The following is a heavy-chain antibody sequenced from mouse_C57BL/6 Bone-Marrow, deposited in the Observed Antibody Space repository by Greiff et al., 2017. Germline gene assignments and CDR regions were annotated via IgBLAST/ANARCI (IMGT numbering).Heavy chain of an antibody. J-gene: IGHJ2*01. D-gene: IGHD3-3*01. CDR3: ARRGLNFDY. CDR1: GYTFTSYW. CDR2: IHPNSGST. V-gene: IGHV1-64*01. Sequence: QVQLKQPGAELVKPGASVKLSCKASGYTFTSYWMHWVKQRPGQGLEWIGMIHPNSGSTNYNEKFKSKATLTVDKSSSTAYMQLSSLTSEDSAVYYCARRGLNFDYWGQGTTLTASS.